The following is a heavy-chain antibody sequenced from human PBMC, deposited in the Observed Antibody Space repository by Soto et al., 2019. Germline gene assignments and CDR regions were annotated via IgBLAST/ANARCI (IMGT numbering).Heavy chain of an antibody. CDR3: AKLSNWNPLPDVNYYYYYGMDL. V-gene: IGHV3-30*18. Sequence: GGSLRLSCATSGFPFSSYGMHWVTQAPGRGLEWVEVIPYDGTTKYYADSVKDRFTISRHNYKNTMHMQMNSIRAEDTAVYYRAKLSNWNPLPDVNYYYYYGMDLWGQGT. D-gene: IGHD1-20*01. CDR1: GFPFSSYG. J-gene: IGHJ6*02. CDR2: IPYDGTTK.